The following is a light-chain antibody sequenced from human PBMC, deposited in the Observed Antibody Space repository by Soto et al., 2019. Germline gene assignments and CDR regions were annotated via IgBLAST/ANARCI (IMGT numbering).Light chain of an antibody. J-gene: IGLJ1*01. Sequence: QSVLTQPPSVSGAPGQRVTISCTGSSSNIGAGYDVHWYQQVPGTAPKLLIYGNNNRPSGVPDRFSGSKSGTSASLAVTGLQAEDEADYYCQSYDSSLRGFYVFGTGTKVTVL. CDR2: GNN. CDR1: SSNIGAGYD. V-gene: IGLV1-40*01. CDR3: QSYDSSLRGFYV.